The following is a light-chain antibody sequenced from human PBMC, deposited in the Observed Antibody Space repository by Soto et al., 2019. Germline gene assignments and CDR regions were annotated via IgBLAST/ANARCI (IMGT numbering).Light chain of an antibody. V-gene: IGKV3-20*01. Sequence: EIVLTQSPGTLSLSPGERATLSCRASQSVSSSYLAWYQQKPGQAPRLLIYGASRRATGIPDRFSGSGSGTEFTLTISSLQSEDFAVYYCQQYHKWPITFGQGTLLEV. J-gene: IGKJ5*01. CDR3: QQYHKWPIT. CDR2: GAS. CDR1: QSVSSSY.